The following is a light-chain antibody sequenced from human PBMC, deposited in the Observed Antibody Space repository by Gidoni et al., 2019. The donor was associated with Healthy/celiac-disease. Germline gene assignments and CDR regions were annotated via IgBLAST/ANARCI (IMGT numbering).Light chain of an antibody. CDR1: QSVSSY. J-gene: IGKJ1*01. V-gene: IGKV3-11*01. Sequence: EIVLPQSPATLSLSPWERATLSCRASQSVSSYLAWYQQKPGQAPRLLIYDASNRATGIPARFSGSGSGTDFTLTIRRLEPEDFAVYYCQQRSNWPGTFGQGTKVEIK. CDR2: DAS. CDR3: QQRSNWPGT.